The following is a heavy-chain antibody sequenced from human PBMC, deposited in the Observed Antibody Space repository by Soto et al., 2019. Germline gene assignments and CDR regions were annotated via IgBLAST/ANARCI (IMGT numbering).Heavy chain of an antibody. J-gene: IGHJ6*02. D-gene: IGHD2-2*01. CDR2: IIPFFGTP. CDR3: ARPAVGAVRQLGYYYYGLDG. Sequence: QVQLVQSGAEVKKPGSSVQVSCKTSGGTFNSYTINWVRQDPGHGLEWMGGIIPFFGTPTYSQKFQGRVIITRDESTGTAYMELSSIRDEDTAVYYCARPAVGAVRQLGYYYYGLDGWGQGTSVIGSS. CDR1: GGTFNSYT. V-gene: IGHV1-69*01.